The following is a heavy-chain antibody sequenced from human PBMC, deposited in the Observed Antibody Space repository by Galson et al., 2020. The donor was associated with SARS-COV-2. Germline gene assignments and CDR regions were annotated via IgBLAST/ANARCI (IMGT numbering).Heavy chain of an antibody. CDR3: ARRDYSWSIDV. CDR2: IYPSDSDT. Sequence: GESLKIYCKGCRYNFKTYWLAWVRQMPGKGLNCMGIIYPSDSDTTYSPSCQDQVTISADRSSSTAYLQWSTLEASDSAIYYCARRDYSWSIDVWGQGTTVTVSS. D-gene: IGHD4-4*01. CDR1: RYNFKTYW. J-gene: IGHJ6*02. V-gene: IGHV5-51*01.